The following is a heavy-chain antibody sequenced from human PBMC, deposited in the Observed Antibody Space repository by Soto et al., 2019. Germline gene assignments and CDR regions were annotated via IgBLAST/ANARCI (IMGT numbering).Heavy chain of an antibody. V-gene: IGHV3-11*06. CDR3: ARSDXDYDFWSGYYRVVAFDI. D-gene: IGHD3-3*01. CDR1: GFTFSDYY. Sequence: GGSLRLSCAASGFTFSDYYMSWIRQAPGKGLEWVSYISSSSSYTNYADSVKGRFTISRDNAKNSLYLQMNSLRAEDTAVCYCARSDXDYDFWSGYYRVVAFDIWGQGTMVTVSS. J-gene: IGHJ3*02. CDR2: ISSSSSYT.